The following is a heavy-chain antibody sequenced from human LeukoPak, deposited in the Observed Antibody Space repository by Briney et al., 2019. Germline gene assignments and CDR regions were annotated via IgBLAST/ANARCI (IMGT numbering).Heavy chain of an antibody. J-gene: IGHJ6*03. CDR3: AREGRYYDFWSGYYDYYYYMDV. Sequence: TSETLSLTCAVYGGSFSGYYWSWIRQPPGKGLEWIGEINHSGSTNYNPSLKSRVTISVDTSKNQFSLKLSSVTAADTAVYYCAREGRYYDFWSGYYDYYYYMDVWGKGTTVTVSS. CDR1: GGSFSGYY. V-gene: IGHV4-34*01. CDR2: INHSGST. D-gene: IGHD3-3*01.